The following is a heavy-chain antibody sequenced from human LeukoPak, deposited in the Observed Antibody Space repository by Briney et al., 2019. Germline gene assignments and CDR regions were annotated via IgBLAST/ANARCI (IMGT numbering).Heavy chain of an antibody. CDR3: ARVAGYCSGGSCWSYAPYWFDY. V-gene: IGHV4-59*01. D-gene: IGHD2-15*01. CDR1: GDSINNYY. CDR2: GHYTGTT. Sequence: SETLSLTCTVSGDSINNYYWNWIRQPPGKGLEWIGYGHYTGTTYKNPSLNSRVAFSVDTSKNQFSLKLSSVTAADTAVYYCARVAGYCSGGSCWSYAPYWFDYWGQGTLVTVSS. J-gene: IGHJ4*02.